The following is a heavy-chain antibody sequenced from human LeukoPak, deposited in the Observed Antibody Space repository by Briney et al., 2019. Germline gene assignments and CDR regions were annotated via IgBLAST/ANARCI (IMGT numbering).Heavy chain of an antibody. Sequence: SETLSLTCAVYGGSFSGYYWSWIRQPPGKGLEWIGEINHSGSTNYNPSLKSRVTTSVDTSKNQFSLKLSSVTAADTAVYYCARGLGSYYGYYYYYYGMDVWGQGTTVTVSS. CDR1: GGSFSGYY. CDR3: ARGLGSYYGYYYYYYGMDV. J-gene: IGHJ6*02. CDR2: INHSGST. D-gene: IGHD1-26*01. V-gene: IGHV4-34*01.